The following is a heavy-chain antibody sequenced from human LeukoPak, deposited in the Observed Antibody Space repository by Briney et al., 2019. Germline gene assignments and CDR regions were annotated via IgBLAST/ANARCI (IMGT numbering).Heavy chain of an antibody. V-gene: IGHV4-59*13. CDR1: GGSISSYY. CDR3: ARAPVPNNWNVSPHFDY. J-gene: IGHJ4*02. D-gene: IGHD1-20*01. CDR2: IYYSGST. Sequence: PSETLSLTCTVSGGSISSYYWSWIRQPPGKGLEWIGYIYYSGSTNYNPSLKSRVTISVDTSKNQFSLKLSSVTAADTAVYYCARAPVPNNWNVSPHFDYWGQGTLVTVSS.